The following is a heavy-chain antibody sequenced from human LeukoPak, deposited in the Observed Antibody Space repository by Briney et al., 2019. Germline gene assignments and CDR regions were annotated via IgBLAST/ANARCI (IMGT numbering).Heavy chain of an antibody. V-gene: IGHV3-23*01. Sequence: PGGSLRLSCAASGFTFSSYAMSWVRQAPGKGLEWVSAISGSGGSTYYADSVKGRFTISRDNAKNSLYLQMNSLRAEDTAVYYCARDHTIAYWGYDSDAFDIWGQGTMVTVSS. CDR2: ISGSGGST. D-gene: IGHD5-12*01. J-gene: IGHJ3*02. CDR1: GFTFSSYA. CDR3: ARDHTIAYWGYDSDAFDI.